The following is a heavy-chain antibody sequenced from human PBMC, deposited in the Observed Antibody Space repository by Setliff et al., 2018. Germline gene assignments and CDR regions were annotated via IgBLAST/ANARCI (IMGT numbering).Heavy chain of an antibody. CDR2: VTIYNGNT. D-gene: IGHD3-10*01. CDR3: ARVESMVRGKNILRHFDY. V-gene: IGHV1-18*01. CDR1: GYTFNNYG. Sequence: ASVKVSCKASGYTFNNYGVAWVRQAPGQGLDWMGWVTIYNGNTKYAQNLQGRLTLSTDRSTSTVYMELGSLTTDDTAIYYCARVESMVRGKNILRHFDYWGQGIQVTVS. J-gene: IGHJ4*02.